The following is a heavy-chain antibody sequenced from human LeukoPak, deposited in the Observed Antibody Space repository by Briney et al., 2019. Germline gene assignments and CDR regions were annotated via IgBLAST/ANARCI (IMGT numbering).Heavy chain of an antibody. CDR1: GGSISSYY. J-gene: IGHJ6*03. D-gene: IGHD3-3*01. Sequence: TSETLSLTCTVSGGSISSYYWSWNRQPPGKGLEWIGYIYYSGSTNYNPSLKSRVTISVDTSKNQFSLKLSSVTAADTAVYYCATSPKYDFWSGTSLYMDVWGKGTTVTVSS. CDR3: ATSPKYDFWSGTSLYMDV. CDR2: IYYSGST. V-gene: IGHV4-59*01.